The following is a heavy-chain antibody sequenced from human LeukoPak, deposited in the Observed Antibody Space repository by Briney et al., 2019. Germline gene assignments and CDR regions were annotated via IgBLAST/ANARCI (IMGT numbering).Heavy chain of an antibody. CDR1: GGSISSYY. D-gene: IGHD3-10*01. Sequence: SETLSLTCTVSGGSISSYYWSWIRQPPGKGLEWIGYIYYSGSTNYNPSLKSRVTISVDTSKNQFSLKLSSVTAADTAVYYCARSYGSGSYYKVAFVYWGQGTLVTVSS. V-gene: IGHV4-59*08. CDR2: IYYSGST. CDR3: ARSYGSGSYYKVAFVY. J-gene: IGHJ4*02.